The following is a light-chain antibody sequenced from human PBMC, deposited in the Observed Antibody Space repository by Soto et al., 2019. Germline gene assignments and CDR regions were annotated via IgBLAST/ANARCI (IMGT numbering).Light chain of an antibody. CDR1: QSVSSN. CDR2: GAS. CDR3: QQYYGWPRV. V-gene: IGKV3-15*01. J-gene: IGKJ4*01. Sequence: EIVMTQSPATLSVSPGERATLFCRASQSVSSNLAWYQQKPGQAPRFLIYGASTRATGIPARFSGSGSGTEFTLTISGLQSEDFAVYYCQQYYGWPRVFGGGTKVEI.